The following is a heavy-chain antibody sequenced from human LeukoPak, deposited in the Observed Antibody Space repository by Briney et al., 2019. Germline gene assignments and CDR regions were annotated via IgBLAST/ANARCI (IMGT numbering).Heavy chain of an antibody. D-gene: IGHD1-26*01. Sequence: SETLSLTCTVSGGSISSYYWSWIRQPPGKGLEWIGYIYYTVITNYNPSLKSRVTISVDTSKNQLSLKLRSVTAADTAVYYCARQDSGTCFNPLDIWGQGTVVTVSS. CDR1: GGSISSYY. J-gene: IGHJ3*02. V-gene: IGHV4-59*08. CDR3: ARQDSGTCFNPLDI. CDR2: IYYTVIT.